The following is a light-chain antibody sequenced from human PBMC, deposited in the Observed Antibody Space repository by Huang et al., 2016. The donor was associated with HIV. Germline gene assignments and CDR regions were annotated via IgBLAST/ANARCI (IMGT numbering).Light chain of an antibody. V-gene: IGKV1-39*01. CDR2: AAS. J-gene: IGKJ2*01. CDR3: QQSFTTPYT. Sequence: DIQMTQSPSSLSASVGDRVTISCRASQGLSGYLNWYQQKPGKAPKLLISAASLLQTGVPSRFSGSGAGTDFTRTISSLQPEDFATYFCQQSFTTPYTFGQGTKLEIK. CDR1: QGLSGY.